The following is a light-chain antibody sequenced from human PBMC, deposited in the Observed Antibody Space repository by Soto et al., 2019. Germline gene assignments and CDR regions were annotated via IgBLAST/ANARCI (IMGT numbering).Light chain of an antibody. CDR1: QSVLYSSNNKNY. Sequence: DIVMTQSPDSLAVSLGERATINCKSSQSVLYSSNNKNYLAWYQQKPGQPPKLLISWAATREFGVPDGFSGSGSGTDFTLTISSLQAEDVAVYYCQQYYASPPRTFGQGNKVEIK. J-gene: IGKJ1*01. CDR2: WAA. CDR3: QQYYASPPRT. V-gene: IGKV4-1*01.